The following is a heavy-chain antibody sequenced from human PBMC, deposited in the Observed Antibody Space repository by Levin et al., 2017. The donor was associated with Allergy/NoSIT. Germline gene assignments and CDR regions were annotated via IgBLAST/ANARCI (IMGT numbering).Heavy chain of an antibody. CDR3: ARGHYGSGSYCDY. V-gene: IGHV3-30-3*01. D-gene: IGHD3-10*01. Sequence: GESLKISCAASGFTFSSYAMHWVRQAPGKGLEWVAVISYDGSNKYYADSVKGRFTISRDNSKNTLYLQMNSLRAEDTAVYYCARGHYGSGSYCDYWGQGTLVTVSS. CDR2: ISYDGSNK. J-gene: IGHJ4*02. CDR1: GFTFSSYA.